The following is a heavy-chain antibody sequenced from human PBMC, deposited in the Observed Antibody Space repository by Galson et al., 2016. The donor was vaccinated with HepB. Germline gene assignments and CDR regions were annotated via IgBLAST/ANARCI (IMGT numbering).Heavy chain of an antibody. CDR1: GFTLTTYA. D-gene: IGHD3-10*01. Sequence: SLRLSCAASGFTLTTYAMSWVRQTPGKGLEWVSGINGGGGRTYVANSVKGRFTISRDISKSALYLQMNSLRGEDAGVYYCVRVHDVTLNHLLGALDVWGQGTTVAVSS. V-gene: IGHV3-23*01. CDR3: VRVHDVTLNHLLGALDV. CDR2: INGGGGRT. J-gene: IGHJ6*02.